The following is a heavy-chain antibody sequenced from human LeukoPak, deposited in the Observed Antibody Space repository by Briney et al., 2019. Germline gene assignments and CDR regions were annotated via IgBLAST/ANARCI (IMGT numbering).Heavy chain of an antibody. V-gene: IGHV3-23*01. Sequence: GGSLRLSCAASGFTFSSYAMSWVRQAPGKGLEWVSVISGGGSTTYYADSVKGRFTISRDNSMNTLYLQMNSLRAEDTAIYYCAKESSIMTSWGQGTLVTVSS. CDR1: GFTFSSYA. D-gene: IGHD3-10*01. CDR3: AKESSIMTS. CDR2: ISGGGSTT. J-gene: IGHJ5*02.